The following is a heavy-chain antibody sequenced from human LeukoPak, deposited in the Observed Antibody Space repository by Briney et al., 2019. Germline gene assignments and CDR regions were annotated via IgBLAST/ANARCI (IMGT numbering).Heavy chain of an antibody. CDR2: INPNSGGT. D-gene: IGHD6-19*01. Sequence: ASVKVSCKASGYTFTGYYMHWVRQAPGQGLEWMGWINPNSGGTNYAQKFQGRVTMTRDTSISTAYMELSRLRSDDTAVYYCARDREEMGTMVAGNYWYFDLWGRGTLVTVSS. CDR1: GYTFTGYY. J-gene: IGHJ2*01. V-gene: IGHV1-2*02. CDR3: ARDREEMGTMVAGNYWYFDL.